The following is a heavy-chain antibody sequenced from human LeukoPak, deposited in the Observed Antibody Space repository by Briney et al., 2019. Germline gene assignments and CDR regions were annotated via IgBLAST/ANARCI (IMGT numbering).Heavy chain of an antibody. CDR1: GYTFTSYY. Sequence: GASVKVSCKASGYTFTSYYMHWVRQAPGQGLEWMGIINPSGGSTSYAQKFQGRVTMTRDTSTSTVYMELSSLKSEDTAVYYCAREGEWLDYFDYWGQGTLVTVSS. CDR2: INPSGGST. V-gene: IGHV1-46*01. J-gene: IGHJ4*02. D-gene: IGHD6-19*01. CDR3: AREGEWLDYFDY.